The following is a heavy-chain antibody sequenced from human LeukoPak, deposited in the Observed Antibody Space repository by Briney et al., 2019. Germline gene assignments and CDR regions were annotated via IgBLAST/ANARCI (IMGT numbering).Heavy chain of an antibody. CDR1: GFTFSSYT. J-gene: IGHJ3*02. D-gene: IGHD2-15*01. Sequence: GGSLRLSCAASGFTFSSYTMTWPRQAPGKGPEWVSSISGSGSSTYYADSVKGRFTISRDNSKNTLSLQMNNLGAEDTAVYYCAKRYCSGGTCYNAFDIWGQGTMVTVSS. CDR3: AKRYCSGGTCYNAFDI. V-gene: IGHV3-23*01. CDR2: ISGSGSST.